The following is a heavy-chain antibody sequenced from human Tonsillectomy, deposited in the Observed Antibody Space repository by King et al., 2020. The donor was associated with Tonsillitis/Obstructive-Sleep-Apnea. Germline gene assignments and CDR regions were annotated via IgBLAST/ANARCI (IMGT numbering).Heavy chain of an antibody. CDR3: ATYDLRRGYEE. CDR2: INHSGST. Sequence: VQLQQWGAGLLKPSETLSLTCAVYGGSFSDYYWSWIRQPPGKGLEWIGEINHSGSTNYNPSLKSRVTISVDTSKNQFSLKLSSVTAADAAVYYCATYDLRRGYEEWGQGTLVTVTA. CDR1: GGSFSDYY. J-gene: IGHJ4*02. D-gene: IGHD5-12*01. V-gene: IGHV4-34*01.